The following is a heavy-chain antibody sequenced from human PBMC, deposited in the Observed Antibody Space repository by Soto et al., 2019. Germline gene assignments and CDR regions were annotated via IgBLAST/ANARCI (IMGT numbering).Heavy chain of an antibody. CDR3: ARDALGLDV. CDR2: LTANGNT. V-gene: IGHV3-53*01. Sequence: GGSLRLSCVVSGFAVSATYMSWVRQAPGQGLEWVSVLTANGNTIYADAVKGRFTVSRDISKNTVYLQLNSVTVEDTGLYYCARDALGLDVWGPGPTVTVSS. J-gene: IGHJ6*02. CDR1: GFAVSATY.